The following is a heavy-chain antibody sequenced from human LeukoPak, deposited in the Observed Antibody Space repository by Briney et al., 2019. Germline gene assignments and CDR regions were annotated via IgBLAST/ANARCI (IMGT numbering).Heavy chain of an antibody. D-gene: IGHD3-10*01. CDR3: ARRLWFGEGFDY. V-gene: IGHV1-18*01. J-gene: IGHJ4*02. CDR1: GYTFSNHG. Sequence: GASVKVSFKASGYTFSNHGISWVRQAPGQGLEWMGWISANSGSANYAQKFQGRVTMTTDTSTSTAYMDLRSLRSDDTAVYYCARRLWFGEGFDYWGQGTLVTVSS. CDR2: ISANSGSA.